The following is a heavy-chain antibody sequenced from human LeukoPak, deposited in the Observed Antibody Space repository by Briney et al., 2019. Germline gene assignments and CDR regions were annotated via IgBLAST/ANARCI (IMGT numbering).Heavy chain of an antibody. CDR1: GGSISSYY. D-gene: IGHD6-13*01. Sequence: SETLSLTCTVSGGSISSYYWSWIRQPPGKGLEWIGYIYYSGSTNYNPSLKSRVTMSVDTSKNQFSLKLSSVTAADTAVYYCARRVAANFDYWGQGTLVTVSS. V-gene: IGHV4-59*01. J-gene: IGHJ4*02. CDR3: ARRVAANFDY. CDR2: IYYSGST.